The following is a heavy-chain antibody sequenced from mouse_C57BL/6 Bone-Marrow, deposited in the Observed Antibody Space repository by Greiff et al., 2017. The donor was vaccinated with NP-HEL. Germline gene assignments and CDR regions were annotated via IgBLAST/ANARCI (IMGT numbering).Heavy chain of an antibody. Sequence: EVQLVESGGGLVKPGGSLKLSCAASGFTFSSYAMSWVRQTPEKRLEWVATISDGGSYTYYPDNVKGRFTISRDNAKNNLYLQMSHLKSEDTAMYYCAREGNPYYDAMDYWGQGTSVTVSS. CDR1: GFTFSSYA. CDR3: AREGNPYYDAMDY. D-gene: IGHD2-1*01. CDR2: ISDGGSYT. J-gene: IGHJ4*01. V-gene: IGHV5-4*01.